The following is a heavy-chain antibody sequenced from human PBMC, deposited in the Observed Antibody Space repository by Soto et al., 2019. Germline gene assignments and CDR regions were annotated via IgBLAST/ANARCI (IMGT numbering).Heavy chain of an antibody. J-gene: IGHJ4*02. CDR3: AHSPYESSGYYLPNFDY. CDR1: GFSLSTSGVG. V-gene: IGHV2-5*02. D-gene: IGHD3-22*01. CDR2: IYWDDDK. Sequence: QITLKESGPTLVKPTQTLTLTCTFSGFSLSTSGVGVGWIRQPPGKALEWLALIYWDDDKRYSPSLKSRLTITKDTSKNQVVLTMTNMDPVDTATYYCAHSPYESSGYYLPNFDYWGQGTLVTVSS.